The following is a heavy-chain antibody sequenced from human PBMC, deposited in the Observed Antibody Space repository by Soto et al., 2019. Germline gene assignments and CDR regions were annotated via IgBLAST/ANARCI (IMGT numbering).Heavy chain of an antibody. D-gene: IGHD5-18*01. J-gene: IGHJ6*02. CDR1: GGTFSSYA. CDR3: ARAATADYYGMDV. Sequence: SVKASCKASGGTFSSYAISWVRQAPGQGLEWMGGIIPIFGTANYAQKFQGRVTITADESTSTAYMELSSLRSEDTAVYYCARAATADYYGMDVWGQGTTVTVSS. CDR2: IIPIFGTA. V-gene: IGHV1-69*13.